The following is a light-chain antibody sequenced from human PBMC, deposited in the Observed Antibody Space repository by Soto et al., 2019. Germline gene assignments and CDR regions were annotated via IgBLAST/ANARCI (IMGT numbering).Light chain of an antibody. CDR2: GAS. J-gene: IGKJ4*01. CDR3: QQHSDWPLT. V-gene: IGKV3D-7*01. CDR1: QSVSSSY. Sequence: PGERVTLSCRASQSVSSSYLTWYQQKPGRAPRLLIYGASTRATGIPARFSGSGSGTDFTLTISSLQPEDFAVYYCQQHSDWPLTFGGGTKVDIK.